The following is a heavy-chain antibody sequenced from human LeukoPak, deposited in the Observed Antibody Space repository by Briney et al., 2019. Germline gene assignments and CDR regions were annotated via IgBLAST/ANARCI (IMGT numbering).Heavy chain of an antibody. Sequence: PGGSLRLSCAASGFTFSSYSMNWVRQAPGKGLEWVSYISSSSSTIYYADSVKGRFTISRDNAKNSLYLQMNSLRAEDTAVYYCARASAPGIAAAGIPSRPSYWGQGTLVTVSS. CDR1: GFTFSSYS. CDR3: ARASAPGIAAAGIPSRPSY. J-gene: IGHJ4*02. V-gene: IGHV3-48*01. D-gene: IGHD6-13*01. CDR2: ISSSSSTI.